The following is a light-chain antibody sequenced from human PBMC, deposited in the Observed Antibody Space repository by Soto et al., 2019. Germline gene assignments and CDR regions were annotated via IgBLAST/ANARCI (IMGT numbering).Light chain of an antibody. V-gene: IGKV4-1*01. CDR3: HQYYRTPHP. Sequence: DIVMTQSPDSLAVSLGERATINCKSSQSVLYSSNNKNYLAWYQQKPGQPPKLLIYWASTRESGVPDQFSGSGSGTDFTLTICSLQAEDVAVCYCHQYYRTPHPFGGGTKVEIK. CDR1: QSVLYSSNNKNY. J-gene: IGKJ4*01. CDR2: WAS.